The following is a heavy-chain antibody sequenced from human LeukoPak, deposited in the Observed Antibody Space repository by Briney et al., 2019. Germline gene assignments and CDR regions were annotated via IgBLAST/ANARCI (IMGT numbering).Heavy chain of an antibody. Sequence: PSETLSLTCTVSGGSISTYYWSWIRQSPGKGLEWIGYIYNSGSTNYNPSLKSRVTISVDTSKNQFSLKLSSVTAADTAVYFCARWPMTNLAFDVWGQGTMVTVSS. V-gene: IGHV4-59*01. D-gene: IGHD3-22*01. CDR3: ARWPMTNLAFDV. J-gene: IGHJ3*01. CDR1: GGSISTYY. CDR2: IYNSGST.